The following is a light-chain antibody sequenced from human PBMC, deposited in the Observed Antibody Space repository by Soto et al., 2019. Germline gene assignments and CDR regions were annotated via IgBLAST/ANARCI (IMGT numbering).Light chain of an antibody. Sequence: DIQMTQSPSTLSASVGDRVTITCRASQTISSWLAWYQQKPGKAPNLLIYGVSSVENGVPSRFSGSGSGTEFTLTISNLQPDDFATYYCQQYADYSWTFGQGTKVEGK. V-gene: IGKV1-5*03. J-gene: IGKJ1*01. CDR3: QQYADYSWT. CDR1: QTISSW. CDR2: GVS.